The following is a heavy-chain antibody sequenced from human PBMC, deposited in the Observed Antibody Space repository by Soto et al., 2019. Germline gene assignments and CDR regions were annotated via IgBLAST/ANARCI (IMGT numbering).Heavy chain of an antibody. CDR1: GFTFSSYA. V-gene: IGHV3-23*01. CDR2: ISGSGGST. CDR3: AKDQDYYDSSGPLDY. Sequence: PGGSLRLSCAASGFTFSSYAMSWVRQAPGKGLEWVSAISGSGGSTYYADSVKGRFTISRDNSKNTLYLQMNSLRAEDTAVYYCAKDQDYYDSSGPLDYWGQGTLVTVSS. D-gene: IGHD3-22*01. J-gene: IGHJ4*02.